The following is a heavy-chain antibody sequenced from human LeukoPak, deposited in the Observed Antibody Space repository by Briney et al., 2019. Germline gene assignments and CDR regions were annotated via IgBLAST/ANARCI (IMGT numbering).Heavy chain of an antibody. V-gene: IGHV1-69*04. CDR1: GGTFSSYA. Sequence: ASVKVSCKASGGTFSSYAISWVRQAPGQGVERMGRIIPILGIANYAQKFQGRVTITADKSTSTAYMELSSLRSEDTAVYYCASLGRRHIDYWGQGTLVTVSS. CDR3: ASLGRRHIDY. CDR2: IIPILGIA. J-gene: IGHJ4*02.